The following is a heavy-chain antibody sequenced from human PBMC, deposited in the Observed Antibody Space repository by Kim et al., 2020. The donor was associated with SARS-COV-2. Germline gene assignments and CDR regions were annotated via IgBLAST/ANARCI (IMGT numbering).Heavy chain of an antibody. CDR3: ARGAIVGAKPYYYTMGV. CDR1: GFTFSDYY. V-gene: IGHV3-11*01. Sequence: GGSLRLSCAASGFTFSDYYMSWVRQAPGQGLEWVSYISSSGSDIYYADSVKGRCTISRYNAKNSVYLQMNNLRVEDTAVYYCARGAIVGAKPYYYTMGV. CDR2: ISSSGSDI. D-gene: IGHD1-26*01. J-gene: IGHJ6*01.